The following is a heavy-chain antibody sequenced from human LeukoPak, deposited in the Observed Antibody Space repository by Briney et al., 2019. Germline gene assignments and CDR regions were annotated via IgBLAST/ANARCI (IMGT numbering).Heavy chain of an antibody. J-gene: IGHJ4*02. Sequence: SVKVSFKASGSTFTGYYMHWVRQAPGQGVEWRGRIHPNSGGTNYAQNFQGRVTMTRDTSISTAYMELSRLRSDDTAVYYCARDQWELLFDYWGQGTLVTVSS. D-gene: IGHD1-26*01. CDR2: IHPNSGGT. CDR3: ARDQWELLFDY. CDR1: GSTFTGYY. V-gene: IGHV1-2*06.